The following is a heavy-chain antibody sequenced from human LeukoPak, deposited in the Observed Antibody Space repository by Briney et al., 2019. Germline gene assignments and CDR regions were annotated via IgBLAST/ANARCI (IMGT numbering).Heavy chain of an antibody. V-gene: IGHV4-31*03. CDR2: IYYSGNT. J-gene: IGHJ3*02. CDR1: GGSISSGGYY. D-gene: IGHD5-24*01. CDR3: ARLRLTASGRASRDEAFDI. Sequence: SETLSLTCTVSGGSISSGGYYWSWIRQHPGKDLEWIGYIYYSGNTYYNPSLKGRVTISVDTSKNQFSLKLSSVTAADTAVYYCARLRLTASGRASRDEAFDIWGQGTMVTVSS.